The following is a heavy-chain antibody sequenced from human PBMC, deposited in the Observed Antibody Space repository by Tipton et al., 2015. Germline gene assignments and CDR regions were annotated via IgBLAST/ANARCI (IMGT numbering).Heavy chain of an antibody. V-gene: IGHV4-61*01. CDR2: IFHRGDT. Sequence: TLSLTCTVSGDSVSSGSYYWSWIRQPPGKGLEWIGSIFHRGDTNYNPSLKSRVTISLDTSKNQFSLKMSSVTAADTAVYFCARDLEHGMDVWGQGATVTVS. CDR3: ARDLEHGMDV. CDR1: GDSVSSGSYY. J-gene: IGHJ6*02.